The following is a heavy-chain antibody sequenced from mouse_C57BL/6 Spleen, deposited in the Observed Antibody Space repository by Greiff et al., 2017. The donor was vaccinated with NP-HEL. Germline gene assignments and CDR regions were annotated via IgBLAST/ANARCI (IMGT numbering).Heavy chain of an antibody. D-gene: IGHD1-1*01. CDR1: GFTFSSYG. CDR3: ARHGSSSWYFDV. Sequence: EVQLQESGGDLVKPGGSLKLSCAASGFTFSSYGMSWVRQTPDKRLEWVATISSGGSYTYYPDSVKGRFTISRDNAKNTLYLQMSSLKSEDTAMYYCARHGSSSWYFDVWGTGTTVTVSS. V-gene: IGHV5-6*01. J-gene: IGHJ1*03. CDR2: ISSGGSYT.